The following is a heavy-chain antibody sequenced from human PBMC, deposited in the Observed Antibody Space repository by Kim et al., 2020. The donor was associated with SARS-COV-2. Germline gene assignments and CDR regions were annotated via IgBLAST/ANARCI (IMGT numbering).Heavy chain of an antibody. CDR3: ARDGGRIEDIVVVPAAHDAFDI. V-gene: IGHV1-3*01. CDR1: GYTFTSYA. J-gene: IGHJ3*02. D-gene: IGHD2-2*01. CDR2: INAGNGNT. Sequence: ASVKVSCKASGYTFTSYAMHWVRQAPGQRLEWMGWINAGNGNTKYSQKFQGRVTITRDTSASTAYMELSSLRSEDTAVYYCARDGGRIEDIVVVPAAHDAFDIWGQGTMVTVSS.